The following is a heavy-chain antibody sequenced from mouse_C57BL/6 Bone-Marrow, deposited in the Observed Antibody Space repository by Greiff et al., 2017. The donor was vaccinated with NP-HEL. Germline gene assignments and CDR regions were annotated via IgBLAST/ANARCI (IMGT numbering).Heavy chain of an antibody. CDR1: GYSITSDY. Sequence: EVHLVESGPGLAKPSQTLSLTCSVTGYSITSDYWNWIRKFPGNKLEYMGYISYSGSTYYNPSLKSRISITRDTSKNQYYLQLNSVTTEDTATYYCARALLRSFWYFDVWGTGTTVTVSS. V-gene: IGHV3-8*01. D-gene: IGHD1-1*01. CDR3: ARALLRSFWYFDV. CDR2: ISYSGST. J-gene: IGHJ1*03.